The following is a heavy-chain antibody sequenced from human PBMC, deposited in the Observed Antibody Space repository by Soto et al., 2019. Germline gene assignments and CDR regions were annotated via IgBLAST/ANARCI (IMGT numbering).Heavy chain of an antibody. CDR2: IYPGDSET. Sequence: GESLKISCQASGYTFDSNWIGLVRQMPGKGLEWMGIIYPGDSETRYSPSFQGQVTISADRSFKIAYLQWRSLQASDTAMYYCARLLDSWDEPHYFDSWGQGTTVTVSS. CDR1: GYTFDSNW. D-gene: IGHD1-1*01. J-gene: IGHJ4*02. V-gene: IGHV5-51*01. CDR3: ARLLDSWDEPHYFDS.